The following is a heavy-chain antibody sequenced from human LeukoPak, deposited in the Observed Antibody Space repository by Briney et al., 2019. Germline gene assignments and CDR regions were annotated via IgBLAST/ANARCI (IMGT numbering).Heavy chain of an antibody. V-gene: IGHV3-21*01. CDR2: ISSSNSYI. CDR1: GFTFSSYT. D-gene: IGHD2-15*01. J-gene: IGHJ1*01. Sequence: GGSLRLSCAASGFTFSSYTTNWVRQAPGKGLEWVSSISSSNSYIYYADSVKGRFIISRDNARKSLYLQLSSLTAGDTAVYYCARDREEHCSGGSCSSFQHWGQGTLVTVSS. CDR3: ARDREEHCSGGSCSSFQH.